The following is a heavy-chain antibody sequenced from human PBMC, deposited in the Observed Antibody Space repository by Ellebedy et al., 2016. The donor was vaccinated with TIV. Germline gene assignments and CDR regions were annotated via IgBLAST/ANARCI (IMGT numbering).Heavy chain of an antibody. CDR3: ARDPAAAGTGGDY. CDR2: VSYDGSKR. J-gene: IGHJ4*02. V-gene: IGHV3-30-3*01. D-gene: IGHD6-13*01. CDR1: GFTLSSYA. Sequence: GESLKISCAASGFTLSSYAMHWVRQAPGKGLEWVAVVSYDGSKRYYADSVKGRFTISRDNSKNTLYLQMYSLRSGDTAVYYCARDPAAAGTGGDYWGQGTLVTVSS.